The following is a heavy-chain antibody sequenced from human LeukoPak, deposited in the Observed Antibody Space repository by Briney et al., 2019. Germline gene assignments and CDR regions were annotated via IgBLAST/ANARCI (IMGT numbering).Heavy chain of an antibody. CDR2: INSDGGTT. CDR1: GFTFSSSA. Sequence: GGSLRLSCAASGFTFSSSAMSWVRQAPGKGLVWVSRINSDGGTTNYADYVKGRFTISGDNAKNTLYLQMNSLRAEDTAVYYCARRSSGSPPYYFDYWGQGTLVTVSS. V-gene: IGHV3-74*01. D-gene: IGHD1-26*01. J-gene: IGHJ4*02. CDR3: ARRSSGSPPYYFDY.